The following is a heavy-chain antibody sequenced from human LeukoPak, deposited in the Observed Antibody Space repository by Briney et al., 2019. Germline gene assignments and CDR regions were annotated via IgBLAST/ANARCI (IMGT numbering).Heavy chain of an antibody. CDR1: GFMFNNYA. D-gene: IGHD6-13*01. Sequence: PGRSLRLSCAPSGFMFNNYAMHWVRHAPGKGLEWVSSISWNSGNMYYVDSVKGRFTISRDNDKNSLSLQMNSLKPEDTALYYCAKGPGLGAGKRYLDLWGRGTLVIVSS. J-gene: IGHJ2*01. CDR2: ISWNSGNM. CDR3: AKGPGLGAGKRYLDL. V-gene: IGHV3-9*01.